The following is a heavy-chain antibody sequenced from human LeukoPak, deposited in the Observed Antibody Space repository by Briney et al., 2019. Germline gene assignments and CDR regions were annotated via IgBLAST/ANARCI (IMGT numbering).Heavy chain of an antibody. D-gene: IGHD3-10*01. Sequence: SVKVSCKASGGTFSSYAISWVRQAPGQGLEWMGGIIPIFGTANYAQKFQGRVTITADESTSTAYMELSSLRSEDTAVYYCARLWTYYYGSGSLNWFDPWGQGTLVTVSS. V-gene: IGHV1-69*13. CDR2: IIPIFGTA. CDR1: GGTFSSYA. CDR3: ARLWTYYYGSGSLNWFDP. J-gene: IGHJ5*02.